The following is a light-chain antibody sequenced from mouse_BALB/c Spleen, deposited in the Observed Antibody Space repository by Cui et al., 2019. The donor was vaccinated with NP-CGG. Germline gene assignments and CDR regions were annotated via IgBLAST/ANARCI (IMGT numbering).Light chain of an antibody. J-gene: IGLJ1*01. CDR3: ALWYSNHWV. CDR1: TGAVTTSNY. CDR2: GTK. V-gene: IGLV1*01. Sequence: QAVVTQESALTTSPGEIVTLTCRSNTGAVTTSNYANWVQEKPDHLFTGLIGGTKNRAPGIPARFSGSLIGDKAALTITGAQTEDEAIYFCALWYSNHWVFGGGTKLIVL.